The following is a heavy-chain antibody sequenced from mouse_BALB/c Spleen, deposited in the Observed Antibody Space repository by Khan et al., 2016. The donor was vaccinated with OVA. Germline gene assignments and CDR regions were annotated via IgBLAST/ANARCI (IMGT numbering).Heavy chain of an antibody. J-gene: IGHJ3*01. CDR3: TWLAYYYYSDGIDY. CDR2: VSTGGSYT. CDR1: GFTFSTYG. Sequence: VQLVESGGDLVKPGGSLKLSCAASGFTFSTYGMSWVRQTPDKRLEWVATVSTGGSYTYYPDRVSGRFTITSDNAKKTLFLQISRLTDEDTVMFYCTWLAYYYYSDGIDYWGQGTLVTVSA. D-gene: IGHD1-1*01. V-gene: IGHV5-6*01.